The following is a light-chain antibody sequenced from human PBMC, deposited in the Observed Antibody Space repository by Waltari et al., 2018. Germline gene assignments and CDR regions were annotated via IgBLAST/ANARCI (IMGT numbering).Light chain of an antibody. CDR3: QQFNNWPQT. V-gene: IGKV3-15*01. Sequence: EVVMTPSPATLSASPGESAPRPCRASQSVSRDLAWYPQKPGQAPRLLIYGASTRITGVPARFTGSGSGAEFSLTISSLQSEDVAIYYCQQFNNWPQTFGGGTQVEIK. J-gene: IGKJ4*01. CDR1: QSVSRD. CDR2: GAS.